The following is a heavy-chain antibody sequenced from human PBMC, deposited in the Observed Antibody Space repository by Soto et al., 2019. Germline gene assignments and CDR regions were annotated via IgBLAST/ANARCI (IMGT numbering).Heavy chain of an antibody. D-gene: IGHD3-3*01. V-gene: IGHV3-9*01. Sequence: DVQLVESGGGLVQPGRSLRLSCAASGFTFDDYAMHWVRQAPGKGLEWVSGISWNSGSIGYADSVKGRFTISRDNAKNSLYLQMNSLRAEDTALYYCAKVSSSYDFWSGYYPIFDYWGQGTLVTVSS. J-gene: IGHJ4*02. CDR1: GFTFDDYA. CDR2: ISWNSGSI. CDR3: AKVSSSYDFWSGYYPIFDY.